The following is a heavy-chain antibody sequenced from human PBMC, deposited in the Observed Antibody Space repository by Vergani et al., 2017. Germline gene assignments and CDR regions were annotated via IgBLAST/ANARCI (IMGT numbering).Heavy chain of an antibody. J-gene: IGHJ3*02. CDR2: IDPSDSYT. CDR3: AKDMGQRDAFYI. V-gene: IGHV5-10-1*03. Sequence: EVQLVQSGAEVKKPGESLRISCKGSGYSFTSYWISWVRQMPGKGLEWMGRIDPSDSYTNYSPSFQGQVTISADKSISTAYLQWSSLKASDTALYYCAKDMGQRDAFYIWGQGTMVTVSS. D-gene: IGHD2-15*01. CDR1: GYSFTSYW.